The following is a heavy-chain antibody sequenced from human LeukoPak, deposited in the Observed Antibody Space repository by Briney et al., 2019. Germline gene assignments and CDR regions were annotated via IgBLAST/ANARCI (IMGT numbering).Heavy chain of an antibody. Sequence: PGGSLRLSCAASGFTFSSYALSWVRQPPGKGLEGVSAIIGSGGSTYYADSVKGRFTISRDNSKNTLYLQMNSLRAEDTAVYYCAKGLVNCGGDCYSGGMDVWGQGTTVTVSS. CDR3: AKGLVNCGGDCYSGGMDV. J-gene: IGHJ6*02. CDR2: IIGSGGST. V-gene: IGHV3-23*01. CDR1: GFTFSSYA. D-gene: IGHD2-21*02.